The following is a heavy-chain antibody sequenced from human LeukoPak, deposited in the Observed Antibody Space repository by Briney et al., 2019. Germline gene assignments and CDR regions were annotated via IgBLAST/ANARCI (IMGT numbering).Heavy chain of an antibody. CDR1: GGTFSSYA. D-gene: IGHD3-22*01. Sequence: SVKVSCKASGGTFSSYAISWVRQAPGQGLEWMGGIVPIFGTANYAQKFQGRVTITTDESTSTAYMELSSLRSEDTAVYYCASGYYDSSGYPFDYWGQGTLVTVSS. V-gene: IGHV1-69*05. J-gene: IGHJ4*02. CDR3: ASGYYDSSGYPFDY. CDR2: IVPIFGTA.